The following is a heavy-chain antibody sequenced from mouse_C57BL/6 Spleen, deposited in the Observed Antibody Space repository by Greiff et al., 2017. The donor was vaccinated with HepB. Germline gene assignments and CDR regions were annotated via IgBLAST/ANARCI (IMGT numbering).Heavy chain of an antibody. CDR2: IRSKSNNYAT. J-gene: IGHJ3*01. Sequence: EVQLVESGGGLVQPKGSLKLSCAASGFSFNTYAMNWVRQAPGKGLEWVARIRSKSNNYATYYADSVKDRFTISRGDSESMLYLQMNNLKTEDTAMYYWVRPYGNYVDWFAYWGQGTLVTVSA. CDR3: VRPYGNYVDWFAY. CDR1: GFSFNTYA. V-gene: IGHV10-1*01. D-gene: IGHD2-1*01.